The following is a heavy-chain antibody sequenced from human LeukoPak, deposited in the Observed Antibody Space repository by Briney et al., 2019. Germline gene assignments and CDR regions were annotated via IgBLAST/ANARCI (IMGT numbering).Heavy chain of an antibody. V-gene: IGHV3-30*02. CDR1: GFTFSRYG. CDR3: AKDMDTAMVIVGGY. Sequence: GGSLRLSCAASGFTFSRYGMHWVRQAPGKGLEWVAFIRNDGTKKSSADSVKGRFTISRDNSKNTLYLQMNSLRAEDTAVYYCAKDMDTAMVIVGGYWGQGTLVTVSS. CDR2: IRNDGTKK. D-gene: IGHD5-18*01. J-gene: IGHJ4*02.